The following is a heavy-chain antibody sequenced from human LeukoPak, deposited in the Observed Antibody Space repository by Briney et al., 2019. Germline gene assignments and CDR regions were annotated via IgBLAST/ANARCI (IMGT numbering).Heavy chain of an antibody. V-gene: IGHV3-11*04. CDR2: ISSSGSTI. Sequence: GGSLRLSCAASGFTFSDYYMSWIRQAPGKGLEWVSYISSSGSTIYYADSVKGRFTISRDNAKNSLYLQMNSLRAEDTAVYYCARESSPSYYDSSGYYSGLDYWGQGTLVTVSS. D-gene: IGHD3-22*01. CDR1: GFTFSDYY. J-gene: IGHJ4*02. CDR3: ARESSPSYYDSSGYYSGLDY.